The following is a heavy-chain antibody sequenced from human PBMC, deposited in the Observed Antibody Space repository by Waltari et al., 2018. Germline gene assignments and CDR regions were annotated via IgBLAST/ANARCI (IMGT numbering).Heavy chain of an antibody. CDR1: GYSISSGYY. CDR3: ARLALTMVQGVIYY. J-gene: IGHJ4*02. D-gene: IGHD3-10*01. V-gene: IGHV4-38-2*01. Sequence: QVQLQESGPGLVKPSETLSLTCAVSGYSISSGYYWGWIRQPPGKGLEWIGSIYHSGSTYYNPSLKSRVTISVDTSKNQFSLKLSSVTAADTAVYYCARLALTMVQGVIYYWGQGTLVTVSS. CDR2: IYHSGST.